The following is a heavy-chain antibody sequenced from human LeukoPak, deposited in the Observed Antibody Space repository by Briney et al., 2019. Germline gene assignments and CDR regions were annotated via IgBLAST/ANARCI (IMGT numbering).Heavy chain of an antibody. V-gene: IGHV3-15*01. J-gene: IGHJ4*02. CDR1: GFTFSNAW. Sequence: GGSLRLSCAASGFTFSNAWMSWVRQAPGKGLEWVGRNKSKTDGGTTDYAAPVKGRFTISRDDSKNTLYLQMNSLKTEDTAVYYCTTTRMITFGGVIARDYWGQGTLVTVSS. CDR3: TTTRMITFGGVIARDY. D-gene: IGHD3-16*02. CDR2: NKSKTDGGTT.